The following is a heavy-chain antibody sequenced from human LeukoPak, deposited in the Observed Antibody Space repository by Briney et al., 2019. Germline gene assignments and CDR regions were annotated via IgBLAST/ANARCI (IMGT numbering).Heavy chain of an antibody. D-gene: IGHD6-19*01. J-gene: IGHJ4*02. CDR3: ARADGIAVAGSWDY. V-gene: IGHV1-8*03. CDR2: MNPKSGNT. CDR1: GYTFTRYD. Sequence: ASVKVSCKASGYTFTRYDINWVRQATGQGLEWMGWMNPKSGNTGHAQKFQGRVTITRDTSISTVYMELSSLRSEDTAVYFCARADGIAVAGSWDYWGQGTLVTVSS.